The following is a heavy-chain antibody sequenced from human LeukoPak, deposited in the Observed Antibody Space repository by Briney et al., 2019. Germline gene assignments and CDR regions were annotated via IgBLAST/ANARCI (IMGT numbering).Heavy chain of an antibody. CDR1: GGSFSGYY. V-gene: IGHV4-34*01. J-gene: IGHJ6*04. Sequence: SETLSLTCAVYGGSFSGYYWSRIRQPPGKGLEWIGEINHSGSTNYNPSLKSRVTISVDTSKNQFSLKLSSVTAADTAVYYCARGPSIGYCSGGSCYGFYYYGMDVWGKGTTVTVSS. D-gene: IGHD2-15*01. CDR2: INHSGST. CDR3: ARGPSIGYCSGGSCYGFYYYGMDV.